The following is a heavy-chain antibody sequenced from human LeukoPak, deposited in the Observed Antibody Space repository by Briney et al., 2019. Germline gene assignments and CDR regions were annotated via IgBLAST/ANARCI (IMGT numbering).Heavy chain of an antibody. CDR1: GGSISSYC. J-gene: IGHJ5*02. D-gene: IGHD3-3*01. CDR3: ATSHDVRTAPYDL. V-gene: IGHV4-4*09. CDR2: IFTSGRT. Sequence: SETLSLTCTVSGGSISSYCWSWVRQSPGKGLEWIGYIFTSGRTDYNPSLKSRVTMSVDTSKNQLSMELRFLTAADTAVYYCATSHDVRTAPYDLWGQGTLVTVSS.